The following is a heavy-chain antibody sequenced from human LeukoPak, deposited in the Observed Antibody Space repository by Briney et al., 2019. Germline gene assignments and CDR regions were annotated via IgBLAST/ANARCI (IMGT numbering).Heavy chain of an antibody. CDR2: IYCSGST. CDR3: ARDRYALTFDD. Sequence: SETLSLTCTVSGGSVSSGSHYWSWIRQPPGKGLEWIGYIYCSGSTNYNPSLKSRVTISVDTSKNQFSLKLSSVTAADTAVYYCARDRYALTFDDWGQGTLVTVSS. CDR1: GGSVSSGSHY. V-gene: IGHV4-61*01. D-gene: IGHD3-16*02. J-gene: IGHJ4*02.